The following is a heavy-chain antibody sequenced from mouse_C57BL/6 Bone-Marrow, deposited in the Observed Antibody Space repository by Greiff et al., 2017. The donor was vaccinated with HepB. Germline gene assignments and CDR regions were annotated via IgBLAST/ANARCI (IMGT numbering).Heavy chain of an antibody. Sequence: VQLKESGPELVKPGASVKISCKASGYSFTDYNMNWVKQSNGKSLEWIGVINPNYGTTSYNQKFKGKATLTVDQSSSTAYMQLNSLTSEDSAVYYCARGRWLLRGWYFDVWGTGTTVTVSS. CDR3: ARGRWLLRGWYFDV. V-gene: IGHV1-39*01. J-gene: IGHJ1*03. CDR2: INPNYGTT. D-gene: IGHD2-3*01. CDR1: GYSFTDYN.